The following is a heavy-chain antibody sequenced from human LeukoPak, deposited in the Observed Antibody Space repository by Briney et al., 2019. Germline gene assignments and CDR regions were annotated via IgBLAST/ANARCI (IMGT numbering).Heavy chain of an antibody. CDR1: GGTFSSYA. Sequence: ASVKVSCKASGGTFSSYAISWVRQAPGQGLEWMGWINPNSGGTNYAQKFQGRVTMTRDTSISTAYMELSRLRSDDTAVYYCARDGDYGDVLLHGMDVWGQGTTVTVSS. CDR3: ARDGDYGDVLLHGMDV. CDR2: INPNSGGT. J-gene: IGHJ6*02. V-gene: IGHV1-2*02. D-gene: IGHD4-17*01.